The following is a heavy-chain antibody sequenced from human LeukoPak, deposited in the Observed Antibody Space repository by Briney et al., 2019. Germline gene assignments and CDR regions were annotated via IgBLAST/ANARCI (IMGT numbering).Heavy chain of an antibody. CDR1: SGSINSSFHY. D-gene: IGHD2-2*01. CDR3: ASLYCSTTSCYAPLLWFFYFYIDV. J-gene: IGHJ6*03. V-gene: IGHV4-39*01. Sequence: SETLSLTCTVSSGSINSSFHYWGWVRQPPGKGLEWIVSIYYGGHTYYNPSLKNRATISVGTSKNQFSLKLISVTAADRAVYYCASLYCSTTSCYAPLLWFFYFYIDVWGKGTTVSISS. CDR2: IYYGGHT.